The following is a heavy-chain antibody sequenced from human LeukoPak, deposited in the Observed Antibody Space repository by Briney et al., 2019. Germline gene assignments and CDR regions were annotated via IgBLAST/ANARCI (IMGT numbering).Heavy chain of an antibody. V-gene: IGHV4-30-2*01. Sequence: PSQTLSLTCTVSGGSISSGGYYWSWIRQPPGKGLEWIGYIYHSGSTYYNPSLKSRVTISVDRSKNQFSLKLSSVTAADTAVYYCARGHCSGGSCYSGFDAFDIWGQGTMVTVSS. CDR1: GGSISSGGYY. D-gene: IGHD2-15*01. CDR3: ARGHCSGGSCYSGFDAFDI. CDR2: IYHSGST. J-gene: IGHJ3*02.